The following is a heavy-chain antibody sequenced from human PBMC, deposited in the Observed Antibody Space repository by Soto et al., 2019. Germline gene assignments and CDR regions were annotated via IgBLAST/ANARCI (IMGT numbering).Heavy chain of an antibody. Sequence: QVQLVQSGAEVKKPGASVKVSCKASGYTFTSYAMHWVRQAPGQRLEWMGWINAGNGNTKYSQKFQGRVTITRDRSASTAYMELSSLRSEDTAVYYCARRGLTDWYFDLWGRGTLVTVSS. CDR2: INAGNGNT. CDR3: ARRGLTDWYFDL. J-gene: IGHJ2*01. D-gene: IGHD4-17*01. CDR1: GYTFTSYA. V-gene: IGHV1-3*01.